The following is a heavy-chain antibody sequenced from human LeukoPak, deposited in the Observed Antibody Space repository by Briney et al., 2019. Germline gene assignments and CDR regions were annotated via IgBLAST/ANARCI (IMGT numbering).Heavy chain of an antibody. J-gene: IGHJ4*02. Sequence: SETLSLTCAVXXXXXXGXXXXXXXQPXXXXXXXXXXXXHSGSTHYNPSLKSRVTISVDTSKNQFSLKLSSVTAADTAVYYCATTLGVEMATISPFDYWGQGTLVTVSS. CDR1: XXXXXGXX. CDR3: ATTLGVEMATISPFDY. V-gene: IGHV4-34*01. CDR2: XXHSGST. D-gene: IGHD5-24*01.